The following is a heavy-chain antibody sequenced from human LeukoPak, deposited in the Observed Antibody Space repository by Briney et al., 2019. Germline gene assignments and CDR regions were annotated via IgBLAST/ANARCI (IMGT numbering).Heavy chain of an antibody. V-gene: IGHV3-30*18. CDR3: AKDSYNDILTGYSFPEGY. Sequence: GGSLRLSCAASGFTFSSYGMHWVRQAPGKGLEWVAVISYDGSNKYYADSVKGRFTISRDNSKNTLYLQMNSLRAEDTAVYYCAKDSYNDILTGYSFPEGYWGQGTLVTVSS. CDR2: ISYDGSNK. J-gene: IGHJ4*02. D-gene: IGHD3-9*01. CDR1: GFTFSSYG.